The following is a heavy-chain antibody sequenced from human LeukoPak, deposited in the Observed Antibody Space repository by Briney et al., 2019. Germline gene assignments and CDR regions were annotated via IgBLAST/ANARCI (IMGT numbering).Heavy chain of an antibody. D-gene: IGHD2-2*02. CDR3: AREVVYMGYCSSTSCYTVRTGMDV. CDR1: GVSFSGYY. V-gene: IGHV4-34*01. J-gene: IGHJ6*03. Sequence: AETLSLTCAVSGVSFSGYYRSWIRQPPGKGLEWISEINHSGSTNYNPSLMSRVTISVDASKNQFSLKLSSVTAADTAVYYCAREVVYMGYCSSTSCYTVRTGMDVWGKGTTVTVSS. CDR2: INHSGST.